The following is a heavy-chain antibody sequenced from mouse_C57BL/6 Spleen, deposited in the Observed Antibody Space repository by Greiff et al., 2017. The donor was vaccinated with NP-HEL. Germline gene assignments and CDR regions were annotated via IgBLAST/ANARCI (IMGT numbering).Heavy chain of an antibody. CDR2: IRNKANGYTT. CDR1: GFTFTDYY. J-gene: IGHJ4*01. D-gene: IGHD2-5*01. Sequence: EVKLEESGGGLVQPGGSLSLSCAASGFTFTDYYMSWVRQPPGKALEWLGFIRNKANGYTTEYSASVKGRFTISRDNSQSILYLQMNALRAEDSATYYCARSDYSRMDYWGQGTSVTVSS. CDR3: ARSDYSRMDY. V-gene: IGHV7-3*01.